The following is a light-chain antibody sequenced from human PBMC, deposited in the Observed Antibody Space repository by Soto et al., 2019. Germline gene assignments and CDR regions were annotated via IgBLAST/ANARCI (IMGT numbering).Light chain of an antibody. CDR3: QQYRA. V-gene: IGKV1-5*03. CDR1: QSISSW. Sequence: DIQMNQSPSTLSASVGDRVTITCRASQSISSWLAWYQQKPGKAPKLLIYKASSLESGVPSRFSGSGSGTEFTLTISSLQPDDFATYYCQQYRAFGQGTKVEIK. J-gene: IGKJ1*01. CDR2: KAS.